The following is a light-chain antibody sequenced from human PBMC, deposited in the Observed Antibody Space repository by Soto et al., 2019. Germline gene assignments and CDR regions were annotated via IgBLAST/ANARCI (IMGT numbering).Light chain of an antibody. Sequence: EIVMTQSPATVSVSLGERATLSCRASQSVSDRLAWYQQKPGQAPRLLIYHASARATGIPARFGGSGSGTEYTLTISGLQSEDFAVYYCQQYNNWPPWTFGQGTKVDNK. V-gene: IGKV3-15*01. CDR3: QQYNNWPPWT. CDR1: QSVSDR. CDR2: HAS. J-gene: IGKJ1*01.